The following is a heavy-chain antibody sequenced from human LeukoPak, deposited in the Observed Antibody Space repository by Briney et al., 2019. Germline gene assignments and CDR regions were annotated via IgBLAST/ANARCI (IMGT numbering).Heavy chain of an antibody. D-gene: IGHD6-13*01. CDR1: GFTVSGSH. J-gene: IGHJ4*02. Sequence: PGGSLRLSCAASGFTVSGSHMSWVRQAPGKGLEWVSIIYSGGSTSYSDSVKGRFIISRDNSKNTLYLQMNSLRAEDTAIYYCARRSPIAGAGPRRLEDWGQGTLVTVSS. CDR3: ARRSPIAGAGPRRLED. V-gene: IGHV3-53*01. CDR2: IYSGGST.